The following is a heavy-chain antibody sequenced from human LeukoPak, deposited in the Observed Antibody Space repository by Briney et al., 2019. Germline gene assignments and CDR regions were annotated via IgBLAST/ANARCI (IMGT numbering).Heavy chain of an antibody. CDR3: AKDGIDWNYYYFDY. CDR1: GFTFSSYA. V-gene: IGHV3-23*01. D-gene: IGHD1-7*01. J-gene: IGHJ4*02. Sequence: GSLILSCAASGFTFSSYALSWVRQAPGKGLEWVSAISGSAGSAYYADSVKGRFPISRDNSKNTLYLQMNSLRAEATAVYYCAKDGIDWNYYYFDYWGQGTLVTVSS. CDR2: ISGSAGSA.